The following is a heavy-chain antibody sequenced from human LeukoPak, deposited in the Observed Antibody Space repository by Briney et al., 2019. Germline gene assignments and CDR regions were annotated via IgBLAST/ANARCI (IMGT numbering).Heavy chain of an antibody. Sequence: ASVKVSCKASGYTLTSYDINWVRQATGQGLEWMGWMNPNSGRTGYAQKSRDRISITRNTSISTAYMELSSLTSEDTGVYYCTRETSSRYFDFWGQGTLVTVSS. V-gene: IGHV1-8*01. CDR1: GYTLTSYD. CDR2: MNPNSGRT. CDR3: TRETSSRYFDF. J-gene: IGHJ4*02.